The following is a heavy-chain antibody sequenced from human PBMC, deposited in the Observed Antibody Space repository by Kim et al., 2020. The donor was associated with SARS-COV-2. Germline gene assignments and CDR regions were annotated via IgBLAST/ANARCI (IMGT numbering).Heavy chain of an antibody. Sequence: GESLKISCKGSGYSFTSYWIGWVRQMPGKGLEWMGIIYPGDSDTRYSPSFQGQVTISADKSISTAYLQWSSLKASDTAMYYCARHPASAVLRFLEWHGLGADKDYCGMDVWGQGTTVTVSS. D-gene: IGHD3-3*01. CDR2: IYPGDSDT. J-gene: IGHJ6*02. CDR3: ARHPASAVLRFLEWHGLGADKDYCGMDV. V-gene: IGHV5-51*01. CDR1: GYSFTSYW.